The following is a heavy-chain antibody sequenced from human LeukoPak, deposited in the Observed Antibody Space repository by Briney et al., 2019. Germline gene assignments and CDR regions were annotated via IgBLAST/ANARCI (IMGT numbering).Heavy chain of an antibody. CDR3: AREDLSGSYDY. CDR2: INPNSGGT. V-gene: IGHV1-2*02. J-gene: IGHJ4*02. D-gene: IGHD1-26*01. CDR1: GYTFTSYD. Sequence: ASVKVSCKASGYTFTSYDINWVRQAPGQGLEWMGWINPNSGGTNYAQKFQGRVTMTRDTSISTAYMELSRLRSDDTAVYYCAREDLSGSYDYWGQGTLVTVSS.